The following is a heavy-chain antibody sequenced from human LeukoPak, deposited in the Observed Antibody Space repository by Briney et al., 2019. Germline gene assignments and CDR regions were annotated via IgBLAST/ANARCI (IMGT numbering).Heavy chain of an antibody. CDR2: INHSGST. V-gene: IGHV4-34*01. J-gene: IGHJ4*02. D-gene: IGHD3-10*01. CDR1: GGSFSGYY. CDR3: ARDYYGSGSYYKY. Sequence: SETLSLTCAVYGGSFSGYYWSWIRQPPGKGLEWIGEINHSGSTNYNPSLKSRVTISVDTSKNQFSLKLSSVTAADTAVYYCARDYYGSGSYYKYWGQGTLVTVS.